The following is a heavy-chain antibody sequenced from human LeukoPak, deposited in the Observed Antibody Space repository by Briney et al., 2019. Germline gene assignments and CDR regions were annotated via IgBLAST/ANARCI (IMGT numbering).Heavy chain of an antibody. V-gene: IGHV4-34*01. CDR2: INHSGST. CDR3: ARELDDLYYYGMDV. D-gene: IGHD3-3*02. Sequence: SETLSLTYAVYGGSFSGYYWSWIRQPPGKGLEWIGEINHSGSTNYNPSLKSRVTISVDTSKNQFSLKLSSVAASDTAVYYCARELDDLYYYGMDVWGQGTTVTVSS. CDR1: GGSFSGYY. J-gene: IGHJ6*02.